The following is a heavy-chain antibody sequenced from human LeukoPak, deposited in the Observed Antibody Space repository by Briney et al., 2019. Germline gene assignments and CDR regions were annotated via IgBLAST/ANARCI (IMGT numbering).Heavy chain of an antibody. CDR2: INPNSGDT. Sequence: GASVKVSCKASGYTFTVYYMYWVRQAPGQGLEWMGRINPNSGDTDYAQNFQGRVIMTRDTSISTAYMELTNLRSDDTAVYYCARGYCSGGTCYLVENWFDPWGQGTLVTVSS. V-gene: IGHV1-2*06. D-gene: IGHD2-15*01. CDR3: ARGYCSGGTCYLVENWFDP. CDR1: GYTFTVYY. J-gene: IGHJ5*02.